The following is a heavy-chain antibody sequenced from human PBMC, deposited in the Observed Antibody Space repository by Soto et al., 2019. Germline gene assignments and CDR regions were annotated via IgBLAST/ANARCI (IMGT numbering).Heavy chain of an antibody. V-gene: IGHV3-33*01. D-gene: IGHD3-22*01. CDR3: ATNYYDSSGYRAAFDI. CDR1: GFTFSSYG. J-gene: IGHJ3*02. Sequence: GGSLRLSCAASGFTFSSYGMHWVRQAPGKGLEWVAVIWYDGSNKYYADSVKGRFTISRDNSKNTLYLQMNSLRAEDTAVYYCATNYYDSSGYRAAFDIWGQGTMVTVSS. CDR2: IWYDGSNK.